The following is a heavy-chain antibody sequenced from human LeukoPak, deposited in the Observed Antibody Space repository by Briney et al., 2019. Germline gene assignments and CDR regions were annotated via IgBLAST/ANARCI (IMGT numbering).Heavy chain of an antibody. Sequence: SETLSLTCAVYGVSFSGFYWSWIPQPPGKGREGLGEINHSGSTNYEPSLKCRVTISVDTSKNQFSLKLRSVSTAHTDVYYCARVGRGIAAAADYWGQGTLVTVSS. D-gene: IGHD6-13*01. CDR3: ARVGRGIAAAADY. J-gene: IGHJ4*02. CDR1: GVSFSGFY. CDR2: INHSGST. V-gene: IGHV4-34*01.